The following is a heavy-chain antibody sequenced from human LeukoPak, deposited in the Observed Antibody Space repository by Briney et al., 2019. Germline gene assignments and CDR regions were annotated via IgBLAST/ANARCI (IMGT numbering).Heavy chain of an antibody. V-gene: IGHV3-33*01. CDR2: IWYDGSNK. CDR3: ARFSEGYLYGMDV. CDR1: GFTFSSYG. D-gene: IGHD1-1*01. J-gene: IGHJ6*02. Sequence: GGSLRLSCAASGFTFSSYGMHWVRQAPGKGLEWVAVIWYDGSNKYYADSVKGRFTISRDNSKNTLYLRMNSLRAEDTAVYYCARFSEGYLYGMDVWGQGTTVTVSS.